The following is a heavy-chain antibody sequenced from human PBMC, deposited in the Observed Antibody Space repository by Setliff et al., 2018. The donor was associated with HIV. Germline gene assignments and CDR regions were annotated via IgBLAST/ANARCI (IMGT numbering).Heavy chain of an antibody. CDR1: GFTFSSYG. J-gene: IGHJ4*02. CDR2: IWYDGSNK. Sequence: GGSLRLSCAASGFTFSSYGMHWVRQAPGKGLEWVVVIWYDGSNKYYADSVKGRFTISRDNSKNTLYLQMNSLRAEDTAVYYCAREPGSYHFDYWGQGTQVTVSS. D-gene: IGHD1-26*01. V-gene: IGHV3-33*01. CDR3: AREPGSYHFDY.